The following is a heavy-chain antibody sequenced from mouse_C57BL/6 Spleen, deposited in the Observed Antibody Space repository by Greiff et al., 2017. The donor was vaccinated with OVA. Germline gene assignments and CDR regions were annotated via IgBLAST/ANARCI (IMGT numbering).Heavy chain of an antibody. V-gene: IGHV1-69*01. J-gene: IGHJ4*01. CDR2: IDPYDSYT. Sequence: QVQLQQPGAELVMPGASVKLSCKASGYTFTSYWMHWVKQRPGKGLEWIGEIDPYDSYTNYNQKFKGKSTLTVDNSSSTAYMQLSSLTSEDSAVYYCARCDSNLYSIDYWGQGTTVTVSS. D-gene: IGHD2-5*01. CDR1: GYTFTSYW. CDR3: ARCDSNLYSIDY.